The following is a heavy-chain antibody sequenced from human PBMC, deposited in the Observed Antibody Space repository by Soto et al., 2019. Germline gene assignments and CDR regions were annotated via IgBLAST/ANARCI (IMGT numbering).Heavy chain of an antibody. CDR1: GYTFTSYG. D-gene: IGHD3-10*01. CDR3: ARDRRIQPMVWFDP. Sequence: ASVKVSCKASGYTFTSYGISWVRQAPGQGLEWMGWISAYNGNTNYAQKLQGRVTMTTDTSTSTAYMELRSLRSDDTAVYYCARDRRIQPMVWFDPWGQGTLVTAPQ. J-gene: IGHJ5*02. CDR2: ISAYNGNT. V-gene: IGHV1-18*01.